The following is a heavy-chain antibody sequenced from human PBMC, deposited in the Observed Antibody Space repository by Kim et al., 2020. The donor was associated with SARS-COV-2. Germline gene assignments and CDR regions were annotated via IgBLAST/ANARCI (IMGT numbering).Heavy chain of an antibody. CDR2: ISSTGRAA. Sequence: GGSLRLSCAASGLTFSDYYMSWIRQAPGKGLEFVSLISSTGRAAYYADSGKGRFTISRDNTNNSLYLQMNSLRAEDTAVYYCARESRGVVVTGPAYWGQGTLVTVSS. CDR1: GLTFSDYY. CDR3: ARESRGVVVTGPAY. J-gene: IGHJ4*02. V-gene: IGHV3-11*01. D-gene: IGHD2-2*01.